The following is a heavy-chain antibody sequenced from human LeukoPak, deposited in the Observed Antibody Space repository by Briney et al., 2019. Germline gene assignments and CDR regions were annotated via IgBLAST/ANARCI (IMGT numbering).Heavy chain of an antibody. CDR2: ISSSSSTI. CDR3: ARFFDY. J-gene: IGHJ4*02. CDR1: GFTFSSYS. Sequence: GGSLRLSCAASGFTFSSYSMNWVRQAPGKGLEWVSYISSSSSTIYYADSVKGRFTISRDNAKNSLYLQMDCLRDEDTAVYYCARFFDYWGQGTLVTVSS. V-gene: IGHV3-48*02.